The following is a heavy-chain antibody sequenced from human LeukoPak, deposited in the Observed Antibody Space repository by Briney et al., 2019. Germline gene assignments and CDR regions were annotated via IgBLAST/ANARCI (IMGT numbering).Heavy chain of an antibody. CDR1: GGSISSYY. V-gene: IGHV4-59*08. Sequence: SETLSLTCTVSGGSISSYYWSWIRQPPGKGLEWIGYIYYSGSTNYNPSLKSRVTISVDTSKNQFSLKLSSVTAADTAVYYCARYYNFSPTWSAPGGRGPLAPVS. CDR3: ARYYNFSPTWSAP. J-gene: IGHJ5*02. CDR2: IYYSGST. D-gene: IGHD3-3*01.